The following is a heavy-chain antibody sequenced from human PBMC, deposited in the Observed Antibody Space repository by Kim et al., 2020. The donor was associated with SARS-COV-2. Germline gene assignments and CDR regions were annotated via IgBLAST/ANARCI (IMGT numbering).Heavy chain of an antibody. D-gene: IGHD1-1*01. V-gene: IGHV6-1*01. Sequence: DYAVSVKSRITNNPDTSKNQFSLQLNSVTPEDTAVYYCARGVRYWNYADYWGQGTLVTVSS. J-gene: IGHJ4*02. CDR3: ARGVRYWNYADY.